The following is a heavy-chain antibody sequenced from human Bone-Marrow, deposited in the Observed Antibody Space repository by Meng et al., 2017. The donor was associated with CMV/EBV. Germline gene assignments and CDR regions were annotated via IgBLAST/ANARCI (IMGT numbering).Heavy chain of an antibody. Sequence: GESLKISCAASGFTFSSYAMHWVRQAPGKGLEWVAVISYDGSNKYYADSVKGRFTISRDNSKNTLYLQMGSLRAEDMAVYYCARGGVGATLHDDFDIWGQGTMVTVSS. V-gene: IGHV3-30*14. CDR2: ISYDGSNK. CDR3: ARGGVGATLHDDFDI. D-gene: IGHD1-26*01. J-gene: IGHJ3*02. CDR1: GFTFSSYA.